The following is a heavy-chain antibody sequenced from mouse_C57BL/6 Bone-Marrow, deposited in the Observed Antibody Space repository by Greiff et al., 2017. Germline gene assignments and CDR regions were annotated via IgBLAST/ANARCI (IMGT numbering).Heavy chain of an antibody. Sequence: VQLVESGAELARPGASVKLSCKASGYTFTSYGISWVKQRTGQGLEWIGEIYPRSGNTYYNEKFKGKATLTADKSSSTAYMELRSLTSEDSAVYFCARDNEVFYYYAMDYWGQGTSVTVSS. CDR3: ARDNEVFYYYAMDY. CDR1: GYTFTSYG. V-gene: IGHV1-81*01. D-gene: IGHD6-1*01. CDR2: IYPRSGNT. J-gene: IGHJ4*01.